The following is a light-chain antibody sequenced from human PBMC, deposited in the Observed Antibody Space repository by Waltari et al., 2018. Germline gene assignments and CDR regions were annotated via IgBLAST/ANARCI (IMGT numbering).Light chain of an antibody. V-gene: IGLV1-44*01. Sequence: QSVLTQPPSASGTPGQRVSIPCSGGRANIASKPVNWYQQLPGTTPKLLIYNEAQRPPGVPDRFPGSKSGTSASLAISGLLSEDEADYYCAAWDDNLNGFVFGTGTQVTVL. CDR3: AAWDDNLNGFV. CDR1: RANIASKP. J-gene: IGLJ1*01. CDR2: NEA.